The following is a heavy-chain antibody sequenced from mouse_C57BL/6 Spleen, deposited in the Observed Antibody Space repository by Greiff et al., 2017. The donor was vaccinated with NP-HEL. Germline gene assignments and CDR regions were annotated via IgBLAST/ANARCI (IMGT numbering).Heavy chain of an antibody. Sequence: VQLQESGPGLVAPSQSLSITCTVSGFSLTSYGVSWVRQPPGKGLEWLGVIWGDGSTNYHSALISRLSISKDNSKGQVFLKLNSLQTDDTATYYCAEGGEDDDGPHWYFDVWGTGTTVTVSS. J-gene: IGHJ1*03. CDR1: GFSLTSYG. CDR3: AEGGEDDDGPHWYFDV. V-gene: IGHV2-3*01. D-gene: IGHD1-1*01. CDR2: IWGDGST.